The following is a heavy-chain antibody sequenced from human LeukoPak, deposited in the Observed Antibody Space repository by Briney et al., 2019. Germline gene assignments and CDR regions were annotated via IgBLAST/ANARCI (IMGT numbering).Heavy chain of an antibody. D-gene: IGHD6-19*01. CDR1: GFTFSSYA. CDR3: AKGAVDPGVETLTYYFDY. J-gene: IGHJ4*02. Sequence: PGGSLRLSCAASGFTFSSYAMSWVRQAPGKGLEWVSAISGSGGSTYYADSVKGRFTISRDNSKNTLYLQMNSLRAEDTAVYYCAKGAVDPGVETLTYYFDYWGQGTLVTVSS. V-gene: IGHV3-23*01. CDR2: ISGSGGST.